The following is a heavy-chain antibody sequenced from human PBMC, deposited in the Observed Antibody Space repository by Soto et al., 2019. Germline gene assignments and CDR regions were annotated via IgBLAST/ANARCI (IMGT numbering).Heavy chain of an antibody. CDR3: ARSSRFGDLIQLDY. CDR1: GYTFSFYY. V-gene: IGHV1-46*01. J-gene: IGHJ4*02. D-gene: IGHD3-10*01. CDR2: INPSDGGT. Sequence: QVQLVQSGAEVKKSGASVKVSCKASGYTFSFYYMNWVRQAPGQGLEWMGRINPSDGGTSYAQRFQGRVTMTRDTSTSTVYMELSSLRSEYTAVFYGARSSRFGDLIQLDYWGQGTLVTVSS.